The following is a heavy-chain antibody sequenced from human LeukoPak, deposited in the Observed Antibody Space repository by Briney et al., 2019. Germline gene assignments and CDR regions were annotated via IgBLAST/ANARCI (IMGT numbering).Heavy chain of an antibody. CDR2: ISGRDGST. D-gene: IGHD6-6*01. V-gene: IGHV3-23*01. Sequence: GGSLRLSCSASGFTFSSYAMSWVRQAPGKGLEWVSVISGRDGSTYYADSVKGRFTISRDNSKNTLCLQMSNLRAEDTAVYYCAKESGISWGYFDYWGQGTLVTVSS. CDR3: AKESGISWGYFDY. J-gene: IGHJ4*02. CDR1: GFTFSSYA.